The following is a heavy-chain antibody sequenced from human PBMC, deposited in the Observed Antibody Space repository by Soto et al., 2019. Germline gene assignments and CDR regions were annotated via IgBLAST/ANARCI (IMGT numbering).Heavy chain of an antibody. CDR3: ARGDYYDSSGPFSDAFDV. D-gene: IGHD3-22*01. CDR2: ISGSGGST. CDR1: GFTFSSYA. Sequence: EVQLLESGGGLVQPGGSLRLSCAASGFTFSSYAMSWVRQAPGKGLEWVSAISGSGGSTYYADSVKGRFTISRDNAKNSLYLQMNSLRAEDTAVYYCARGDYYDSSGPFSDAFDVWGQGTMVTLSS. J-gene: IGHJ3*01. V-gene: IGHV3-23*01.